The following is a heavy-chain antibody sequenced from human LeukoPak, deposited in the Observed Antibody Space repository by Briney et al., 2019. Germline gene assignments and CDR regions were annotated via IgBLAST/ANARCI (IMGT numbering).Heavy chain of an antibody. CDR1: GDTITNHY. CDR3: ARGVYIAAAQYGY. J-gene: IGHJ4*02. Sequence: SETLSLTCSVSGDTITNHYWSWIRQPPGKGLEWIGYIYYSGTTNYNPSLKSRVTISVDTSKNQFSLKLSSVTAADTAVYYCARGVYIAAAQYGYWGQGTLVTVSS. D-gene: IGHD6-13*01. CDR2: IYYSGTT. V-gene: IGHV4-59*11.